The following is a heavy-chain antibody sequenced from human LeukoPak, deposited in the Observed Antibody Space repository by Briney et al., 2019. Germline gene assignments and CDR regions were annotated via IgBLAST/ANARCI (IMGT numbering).Heavy chain of an antibody. J-gene: IGHJ4*02. CDR2: IIPILGIA. CDR1: GGTFSSYA. D-gene: IGHD3-10*01. V-gene: IGHV1-69*04. Sequence: ASVKVSCKASGGTFSSYAISWVRQAPGQGLEWMGRIIPILGIANYAQKFQGRVTITADKSTSTAYMELSSLRSEDTAVYYCARDRGGPGEPGGVGYWGQGTLVTVSS. CDR3: ARDRGGPGEPGGVGY.